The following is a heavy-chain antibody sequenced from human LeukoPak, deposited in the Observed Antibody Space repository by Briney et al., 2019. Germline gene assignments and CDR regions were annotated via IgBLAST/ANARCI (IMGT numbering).Heavy chain of an antibody. J-gene: IGHJ6*02. D-gene: IGHD3-3*01. CDR2: ISGSGGST. V-gene: IGHV3-23*01. CDR1: GLTFSSYA. CDR3: AKPDYDFWSGYYTRPYYGMDV. Sequence: PGGSLRLSCAASGLTFSSYAMSWVRQAPGKGLEWVSAISGSGGSTYYADSVKGRFTISRDNSKNTLYLQMNSLRAEDTAVYYCAKPDYDFWSGYYTRPYYGMDVWGQGTTVTVSS.